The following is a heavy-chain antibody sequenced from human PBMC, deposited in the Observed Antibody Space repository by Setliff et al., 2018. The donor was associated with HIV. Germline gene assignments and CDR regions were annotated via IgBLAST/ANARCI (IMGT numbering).Heavy chain of an antibody. CDR2: ISYDGSNK. J-gene: IGHJ6*03. D-gene: IGHD3-3*01. CDR3: ARDGKSYHNFWSGYHYYYYMDV. V-gene: IGHV3-30*04. Sequence: GESLRLSCAASGFTFSSYAIHWVRQAPGKGLEWVAVISYDGSNKYYADSVKGPFTISRDNPNNPLYLQMNSRRADDMAVYYCARDGKSYHNFWSGYHYYYYMDVWGKGATVTVSS. CDR1: GFTFSSYA.